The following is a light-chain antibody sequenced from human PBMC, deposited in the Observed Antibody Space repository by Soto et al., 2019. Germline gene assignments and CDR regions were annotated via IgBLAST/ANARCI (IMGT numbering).Light chain of an antibody. CDR1: SSDIGDYNY. V-gene: IGLV2-14*01. CDR2: EVS. Sequence: QSVRTQPASVSGSPGQSITISCTGSSSDIGDYNYVSWFQQHPGTAPKLIIFEVSNRPSGISDRFSGSKSGNPASLTISGLQAEDEDDYSCNSDTSVTTPHLVFGGGTTLTVL. J-gene: IGLJ2*01. CDR3: NSDTSVTTPHLV.